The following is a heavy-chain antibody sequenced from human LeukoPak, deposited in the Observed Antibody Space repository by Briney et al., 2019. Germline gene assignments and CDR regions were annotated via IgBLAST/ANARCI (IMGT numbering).Heavy chain of an antibody. Sequence: ASVKVSCKASGSTFSNYGITWVRQAPGQGLEWMGWINPKSGGTEYAQRFQGRVTMTRDTSISTAYMELSRLRSDDTAVYYCARDHCSANSCYEDYYNGLDVWGQGTTVTVSS. CDR3: ARDHCSANSCYEDYYNGLDV. J-gene: IGHJ6*02. D-gene: IGHD2-2*01. CDR2: INPKSGGT. V-gene: IGHV1-2*02. CDR1: GSTFSNYG.